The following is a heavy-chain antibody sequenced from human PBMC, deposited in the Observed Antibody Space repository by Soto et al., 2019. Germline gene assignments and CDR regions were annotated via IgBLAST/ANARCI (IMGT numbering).Heavy chain of an antibody. CDR2: ISAYNGNT. CDR3: ARINYDFWSGYWSAQGYYYYYGMDV. V-gene: IGHV1-18*01. J-gene: IGHJ6*02. D-gene: IGHD3-3*01. Sequence: ASVKDSCKASGYTFTSYGISWVRQAPGQGLEWMGWISAYNGNTNYAQKLQGRVTMTTDTSTSTAYMELRSLRSDDTAVYYCARINYDFWSGYWSAQGYYYYYGMDVWGQGTTVTVSS. CDR1: GYTFTSYG.